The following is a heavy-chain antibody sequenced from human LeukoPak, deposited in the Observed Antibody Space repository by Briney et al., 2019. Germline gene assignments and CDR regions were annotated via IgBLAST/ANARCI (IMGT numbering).Heavy chain of an antibody. CDR3: ARPPGSYDYVWGSYRPTTRFDY. CDR2: IYYSGST. CDR1: GGSISSSSYY. J-gene: IGHJ4*02. Sequence: PSETLSLTCTVSGGSISSSSYYWGWIRQPPGKGLEWIGSIYYSGSTYYNPSLKSRVTISVDTSKNQFSLKLSSVTAADTAVYYCARPPGSYDYVWGSYRPTTRFDYWGQGTLVTVSS. D-gene: IGHD3-16*02. V-gene: IGHV4-39*01.